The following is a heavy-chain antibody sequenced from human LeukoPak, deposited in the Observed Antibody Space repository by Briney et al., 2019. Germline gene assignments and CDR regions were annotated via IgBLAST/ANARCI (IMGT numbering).Heavy chain of an antibody. CDR2: IYPGDSDT. J-gene: IGHJ4*02. Sequence: RGESLKISCKGSGYSFTSYWIGWVRQMPGKGLEWMGIIYPGDSDTRYSPSFQGQVTISADKSISTAYLQWSSLKASDTAMYYCATNYLPAAMGYYFDYWGQGTLVTVSS. V-gene: IGHV5-51*01. CDR3: ATNYLPAAMGYYFDY. CDR1: GYSFTSYW. D-gene: IGHD2-2*01.